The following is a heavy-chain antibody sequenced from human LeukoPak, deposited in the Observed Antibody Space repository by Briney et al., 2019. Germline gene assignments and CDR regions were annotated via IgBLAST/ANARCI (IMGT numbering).Heavy chain of an antibody. J-gene: IGHJ5*02. CDR1: GLTGSHNY. V-gene: IGHV3-53*01. CDR3: IVFGDSNH. D-gene: IGHD4-17*01. CDR2: IHTSGDT. Sequence: SGGSLRLSCAASGLTGSHNYVSWVRQAPGKGLEWVSAIHTSGDTFYADSVKGRFTISRDTSKNTLYLQINSLRVEDTAVYYCIVFGDSNHWGQGTLVTVSS.